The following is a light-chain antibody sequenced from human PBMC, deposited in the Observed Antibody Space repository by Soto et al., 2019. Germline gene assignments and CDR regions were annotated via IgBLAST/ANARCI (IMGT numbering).Light chain of an antibody. Sequence: QSALTQPASVSGSPGQSITISCTGTSSDIGSNNYVSWFQQPPGKAPTLIIYEVSNRPSGVSTHVSGSKSGNTASLTISGLLPEDEAEYYCSSYTTTTRLFGGGTKLTVL. V-gene: IGLV2-14*01. J-gene: IGLJ3*02. CDR3: SSYTTTTRL. CDR2: EVS. CDR1: SSDIGSNNY.